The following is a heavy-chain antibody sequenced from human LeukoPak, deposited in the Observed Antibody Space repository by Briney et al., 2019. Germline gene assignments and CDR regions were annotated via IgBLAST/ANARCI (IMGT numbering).Heavy chain of an antibody. Sequence: SETLSLTCAVDGGSFSGYYWSWLRQPPGKGREGMGQINHSGSTSYSPSLKSRVTISADTSRNQFSLKLSSVTSADTAVYYCAKWGQGNYFDYWGQGTLVTVSS. CDR3: AKWGQGNYFDY. CDR2: INHSGST. D-gene: IGHD3-16*01. V-gene: IGHV4-34*01. CDR1: GGSFSGYY. J-gene: IGHJ4*02.